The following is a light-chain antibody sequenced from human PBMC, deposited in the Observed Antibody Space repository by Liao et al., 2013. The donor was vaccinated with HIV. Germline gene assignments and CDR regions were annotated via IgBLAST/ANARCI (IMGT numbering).Light chain of an antibody. V-gene: IGLV3-21*01. Sequence: SYELTQPPSVSVAPGKTARITCGGNNIGSKSVHWYQQKPGQAPVLVIYHDSDRPSGIPERFSGSNSGNTATLTISRVEAGDEADYYCQVWDSNDDNWVFGGGTKLTVL. CDR3: QVWDSNDDNWV. CDR2: HDS. J-gene: IGLJ3*02. CDR1: NIGSKS.